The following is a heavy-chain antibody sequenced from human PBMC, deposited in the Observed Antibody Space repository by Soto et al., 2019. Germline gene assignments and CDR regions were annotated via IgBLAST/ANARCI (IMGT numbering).Heavy chain of an antibody. J-gene: IGHJ5*02. CDR2: INGGNGNT. Sequence: ASVKVSCKASGYTLTTYAMHWVRQATGQRLEFRGWINGGNGNTRYSQKFQGRVTITRDTSASTPYMQLSSLRSEDTAVYYCARGRMVIGCTTTTCRQDWFDPWGQGTLVTVSS. V-gene: IGHV1-3*01. CDR3: ARGRMVIGCTTTTCRQDWFDP. D-gene: IGHD2-2*01. CDR1: GYTLTTYA.